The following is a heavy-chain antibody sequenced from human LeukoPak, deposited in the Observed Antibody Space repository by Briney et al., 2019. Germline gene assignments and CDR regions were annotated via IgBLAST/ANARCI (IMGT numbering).Heavy chain of an antibody. Sequence: ASVKVSCKASGYTSTSYAMHWVRQAPGQRLEWMGWINAGNGSTKYSQKFQGRVTITRDTSASTAYMELSSLRSEDTAVYYCARAPRDDSSGYYTLHWFDPWGQGTLVTVSS. CDR2: INAGNGST. V-gene: IGHV1-3*01. D-gene: IGHD3-22*01. CDR1: GYTSTSYA. CDR3: ARAPRDDSSGYYTLHWFDP. J-gene: IGHJ5*02.